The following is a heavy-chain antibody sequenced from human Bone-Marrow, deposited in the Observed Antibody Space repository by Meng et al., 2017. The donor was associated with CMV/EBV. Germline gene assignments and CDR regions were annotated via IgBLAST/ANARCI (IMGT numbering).Heavy chain of an antibody. J-gene: IGHJ4*02. CDR2: IYWNDAK. Sequence: SCPTLVKPTQTLTLTCTFSGFAFSTDGVGVGWIRQPQGKALEWLALIYWNDAKRYSPSLKTRITITKATSKIQVVLTMTNMDPVDTATYFCARYSVYDCFFEYWGQGALVTVSS. CDR1: GFAFSTDGVG. D-gene: IGHD5/OR15-5a*01. V-gene: IGHV2-5*01. CDR3: ARYSVYDCFFEY.